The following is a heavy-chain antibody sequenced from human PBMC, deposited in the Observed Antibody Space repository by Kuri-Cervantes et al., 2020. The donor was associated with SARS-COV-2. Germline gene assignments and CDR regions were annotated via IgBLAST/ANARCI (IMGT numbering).Heavy chain of an antibody. CDR3: ARETYEPLGTIFGAPGVPYFDY. J-gene: IGHJ4*02. CDR2: IYYSGST. CDR1: GGSISSYY. Sequence: SETLSLTCTVSGGSISSYYWSWIRQPPGKGLEWIGYIYYSGSTNYNPSLKSRVTISVDTSKNQFSLKLSSVTAADTAVYYCARETYEPLGTIFGAPGVPYFDYWGQGTLVTVSS. V-gene: IGHV4-59*12. D-gene: IGHD3-3*01.